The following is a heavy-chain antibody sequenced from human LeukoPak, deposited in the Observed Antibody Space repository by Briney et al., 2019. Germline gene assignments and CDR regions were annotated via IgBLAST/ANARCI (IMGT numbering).Heavy chain of an antibody. CDR3: ATDPRGGSGWPVFDY. Sequence: ASVKVSCKVSGYTLTELSMHWVRQAPGKGLEWMGGFDPEDGETIHAQKFQGRVTMTEDTSTDTAYMELSSLRSEDTAVYYCATDPRGGSGWPVFDYWGQGTLVTVSS. J-gene: IGHJ4*02. CDR1: GYTLTELS. CDR2: FDPEDGET. V-gene: IGHV1-24*01. D-gene: IGHD6-19*01.